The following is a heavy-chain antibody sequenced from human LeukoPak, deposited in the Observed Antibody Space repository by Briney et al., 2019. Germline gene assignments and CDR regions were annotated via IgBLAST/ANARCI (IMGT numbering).Heavy chain of an antibody. Sequence: GGSLRLSCAASGFTFSSYWMHWVRQAPGKGLVWVSRINSDGSSTSYADSVKGRFTISRDNAKNTLYLQMNSLRAEDTAVYYCARRIAAAGTGGWFDPWGQGTLVTVSS. CDR2: INSDGSST. V-gene: IGHV3-74*01. J-gene: IGHJ5*02. CDR1: GFTFSSYW. CDR3: ARRIAAAGTGGWFDP. D-gene: IGHD6-13*01.